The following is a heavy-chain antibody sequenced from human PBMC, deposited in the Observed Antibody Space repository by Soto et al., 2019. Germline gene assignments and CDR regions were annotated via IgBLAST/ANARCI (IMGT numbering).Heavy chain of an antibody. D-gene: IGHD3-3*01. J-gene: IGHJ5*02. V-gene: IGHV4-31*03. Sequence: KTSETLSLTCTVSGGSISSGGYYWSWIRQYPGKGLEWIGYIYYGGSNYNNPSLKSRVTMSVDTSKNQFSLRLSSVTAADTAIYYCATRITVFGLLIPPFDPWGQGTQVTVSS. CDR1: GGSISSGGYY. CDR3: ATRITVFGLLIPPFDP. CDR2: IYYGGSN.